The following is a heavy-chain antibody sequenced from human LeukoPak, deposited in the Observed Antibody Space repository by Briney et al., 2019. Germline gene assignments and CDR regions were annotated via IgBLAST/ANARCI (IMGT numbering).Heavy chain of an antibody. Sequence: GSSVKVSCKASGGTFSSYAISWVRQAPGQGLEWMGGIIPIFGTANYAQKFQGRVTITTDESTSTAYMELSSLRSEDTAVYYCASSVPAAAQFDYWGQGTLVTVSS. J-gene: IGHJ4*02. CDR2: IIPIFGTA. CDR1: GGTFSSYA. CDR3: ASSVPAAAQFDY. V-gene: IGHV1-69*05. D-gene: IGHD2-2*01.